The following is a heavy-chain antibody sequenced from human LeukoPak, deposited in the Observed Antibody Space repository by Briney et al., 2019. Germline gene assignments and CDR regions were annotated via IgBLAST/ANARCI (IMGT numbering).Heavy chain of an antibody. CDR3: AREKIAYYDNSGRGWFDP. CDR1: GGSISSSSYY. Sequence: SETLSLTCTVSGGSISSSSYYWGWIRQPPGKGLEWIGSIYYSGSTYYNPSLKSRVTISVDTSKNQFSLKLSSVTAADTAVYYCAREKIAYYDNSGRGWFDPWGQGTLVTVSS. J-gene: IGHJ5*02. V-gene: IGHV4-39*07. D-gene: IGHD3-22*01. CDR2: IYYSGST.